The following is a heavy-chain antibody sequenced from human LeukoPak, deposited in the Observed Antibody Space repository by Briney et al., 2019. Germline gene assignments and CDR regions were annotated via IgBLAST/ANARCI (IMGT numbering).Heavy chain of an antibody. CDR3: SRDQTTAGPSTVDC. J-gene: IGHJ4*02. D-gene: IGHD4-11*01. CDR2: ISSDGSNI. CDR1: GFTFSRYW. Sequence: GGSLRLSCAASGFTFSRYWMHWVRQVPGKGLVWVSRISSDGSNIIYADSVKGRFTIARDNAKSTLYLEMNSLRAEDTAVYFCSRDQTTAGPSTVDCWGQGTLVTVSP. V-gene: IGHV3-74*01.